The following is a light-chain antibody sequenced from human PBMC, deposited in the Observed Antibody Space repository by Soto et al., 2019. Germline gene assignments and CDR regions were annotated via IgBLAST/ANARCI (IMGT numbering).Light chain of an antibody. Sequence: DIQMTQSPYTLSASVGDIVTITCRASQCVSNSLAWYQQKPGLAPKLLIYQASSLESGVPSRFSGSGSGTEFTLTISSLQPDDCATYYCQQYNTYRTFGQGTKVDIK. CDR1: QCVSNS. V-gene: IGKV1-5*03. CDR3: QQYNTYRT. J-gene: IGKJ1*01. CDR2: QAS.